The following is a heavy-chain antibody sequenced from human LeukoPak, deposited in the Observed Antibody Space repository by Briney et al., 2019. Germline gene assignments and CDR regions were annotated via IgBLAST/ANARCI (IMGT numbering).Heavy chain of an antibody. CDR3: ARVRNGYNYKAFDI. CDR1: GGSISSYY. Sequence: SETLSLTCTVSGGSISSYYWSWIRQPPGKGLEWIGYIYYSGSTNYNPSLKSRVTISVDTSKNQFSLKLSSVTAADTAVYYCARVRNGYNYKAFDIWGQGTMVTASS. V-gene: IGHV4-59*01. D-gene: IGHD5-24*01. J-gene: IGHJ3*02. CDR2: IYYSGST.